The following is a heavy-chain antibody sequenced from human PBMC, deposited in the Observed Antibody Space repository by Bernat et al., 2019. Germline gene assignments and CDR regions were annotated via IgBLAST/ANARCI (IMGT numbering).Heavy chain of an antibody. CDR2: ISSSSTI. Sequence: EVQLVESGGGLVQPGGSLRLSCAASGFTFSSYSMNWVRQAPGKGLEWVSYISSSSTIYYADSVKGRFTISRDNAKNSLYLKMNSLRAEDTAVYYCASRSSGYYQFDYWGQGTLVTVSS. V-gene: IGHV3-48*01. J-gene: IGHJ4*02. D-gene: IGHD3-22*01. CDR1: GFTFSSYS. CDR3: ASRSSGYYQFDY.